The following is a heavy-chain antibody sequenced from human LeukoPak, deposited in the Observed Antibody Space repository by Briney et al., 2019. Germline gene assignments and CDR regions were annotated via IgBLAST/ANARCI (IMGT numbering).Heavy chain of an antibody. V-gene: IGHV4-59*01. CDR3: ARARCSSTSCYPLYYYYGMDV. CDR1: GGSISSYY. Sequence: SETLSLTCTVSGGSISSYYWSWIRQPPGKGLEWIGYIYYSGSTNYNPSLKSRVTISVDTSKNQFSLKLSSVTAADTAVYYCARARCSSTSCYPLYYYYGMDVWGLGTTVTVSS. D-gene: IGHD2-2*01. J-gene: IGHJ6*02. CDR2: IYYSGST.